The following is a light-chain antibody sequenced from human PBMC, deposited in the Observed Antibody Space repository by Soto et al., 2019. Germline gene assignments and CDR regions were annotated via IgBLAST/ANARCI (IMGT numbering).Light chain of an antibody. CDR2: SNN. J-gene: IGLJ1*01. CDR3: AAWDDSLNGFYV. V-gene: IGLV1-44*01. Sequence: QSVLTQPPSASGTPGQRVTISCSGSSSNIGSNTVNWYQQLPGTAPKLLIYSNNQRPSGVPDRFSGSKSGTSASLALSGFQSEDEADYYCAAWDDSLNGFYVFGTGTKVTVL. CDR1: SSNIGSNT.